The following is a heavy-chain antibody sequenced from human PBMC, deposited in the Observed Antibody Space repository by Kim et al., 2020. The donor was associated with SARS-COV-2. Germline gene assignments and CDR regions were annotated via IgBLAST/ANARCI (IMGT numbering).Heavy chain of an antibody. V-gene: IGHV4-59*01. CDR3: ARGLFVWLCLYSSWFYMYV. J-gene: IGHJ6*03. CDR1: GGSISSNY. D-gene: IGHD3-3*01. CDR2: IDYSGST. Sequence: SETLSLTCTVSGGSISSNYWSWIRQPPGKGLERIGYIDYSGSTNYNPSLKSRVTISVDTSKNQFPLKLSSVSAADTAVYYCARGLFVWLCLYSSWFYMYV.